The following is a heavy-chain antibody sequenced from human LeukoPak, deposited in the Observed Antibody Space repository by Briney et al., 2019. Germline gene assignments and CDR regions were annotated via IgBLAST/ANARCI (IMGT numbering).Heavy chain of an antibody. Sequence: SVKVSCKASGYIFSTYGISWVRQAPGQGLEWMGCISGYNGNTNYAQKLQGRVTMTTDTSTSTAYMELRSLRSDDTAVYYCARRRSEEFDFDCWGQGTLVTVSS. V-gene: IGHV1-18*01. D-gene: IGHD6-19*01. J-gene: IGHJ4*02. CDR2: ISGYNGNT. CDR3: ARRRSEEFDFDC. CDR1: GYIFSTYG.